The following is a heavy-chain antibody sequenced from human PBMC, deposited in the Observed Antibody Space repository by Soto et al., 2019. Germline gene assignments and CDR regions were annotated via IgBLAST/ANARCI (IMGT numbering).Heavy chain of an antibody. Sequence: SETLSLTCTVSGGSISSGGYYWSWIRQHPGKGLEWIGYIYYSGSTYYNPSLKSRVTISVDTSKNQFSLKLSSVTAADTAVYYCARVSSGPINFDYWGQGTLVTVSS. CDR3: ARVSSGPINFDY. D-gene: IGHD6-25*01. V-gene: IGHV4-31*03. CDR1: GGSISSGGYY. J-gene: IGHJ4*02. CDR2: IYYSGST.